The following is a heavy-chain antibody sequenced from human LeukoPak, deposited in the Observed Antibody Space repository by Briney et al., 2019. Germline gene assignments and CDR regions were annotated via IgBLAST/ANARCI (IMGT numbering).Heavy chain of an antibody. CDR3: ARDGLLGAFDI. CDR2: INWNGGST. D-gene: IGHD1-26*01. J-gene: IGHJ3*02. Sequence: GGSLRLSCAASGFTFDDYGMSWVRQAPGKGLEWVSGINWNGGSTGYADSVKGRFTISRDNAKNSLYLQMNSLRAEGMALYYCARDGLLGAFDIWGQGTMVTVSS. V-gene: IGHV3-20*04. CDR1: GFTFDDYG.